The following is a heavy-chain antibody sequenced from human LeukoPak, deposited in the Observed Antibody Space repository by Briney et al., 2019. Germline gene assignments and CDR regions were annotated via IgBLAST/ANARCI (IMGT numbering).Heavy chain of an antibody. J-gene: IGHJ4*02. D-gene: IGHD2-21*02. CDR2: ISGGGDIT. Sequence: GGSLRLSCAASGFNFANHAMSWVRQTPGKGLERVSAISGGGDITYYADSVTGRFTISRDNSKDTLFLQMHSLRPGDAAVYYCVREDTPATANYWGQGTLVTISS. CDR1: GFNFANHA. CDR3: VREDTPATANY. V-gene: IGHV3-23*01.